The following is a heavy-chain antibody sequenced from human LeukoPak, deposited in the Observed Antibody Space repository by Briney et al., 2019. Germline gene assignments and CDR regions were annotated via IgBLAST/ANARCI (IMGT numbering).Heavy chain of an antibody. D-gene: IGHD3-22*01. J-gene: IGHJ4*02. Sequence: GGSLRLXCAASGFPFSSYGMQWVRQATGKELEWVAFIPYDGAYKYYEGHVKGRFTISRDDSKNMVYLQVISLRPEDTAVYYCAKRDSKSSGYSFDHWGQGTLVTVSS. CDR1: GFPFSSYG. CDR2: IPYDGAYK. CDR3: AKRDSKSSGYSFDH. V-gene: IGHV3-30*02.